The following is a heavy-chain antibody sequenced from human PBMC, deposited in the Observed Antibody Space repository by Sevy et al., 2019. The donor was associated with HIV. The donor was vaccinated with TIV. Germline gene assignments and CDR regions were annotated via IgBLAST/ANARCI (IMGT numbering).Heavy chain of an antibody. J-gene: IGHJ6*02. CDR1: GFTFSDYY. CDR2: ISSSGSTI. CDR3: ARDTGRCWETLYYYYGMDV. V-gene: IGHV3-11*01. D-gene: IGHD1-26*01. Sequence: GGSLRLSCAASGFTFSDYYMSWIRQAPGKGLEWVSYISSSGSTIYYADSVKGRFTISRDNAKNSLYLQMNSLRAEDTAVYYCARDTGRCWETLYYYYGMDVWGQGTTVTVSS.